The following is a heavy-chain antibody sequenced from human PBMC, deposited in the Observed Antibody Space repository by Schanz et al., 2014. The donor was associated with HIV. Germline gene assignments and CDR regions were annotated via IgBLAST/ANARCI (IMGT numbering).Heavy chain of an antibody. V-gene: IGHV1-69*06. CDR3: ARVSGWSSFDY. CDR2: IIPIFATP. Sequence: QVQLVQSGAEVKKPGSSVKVSCKASGGIFSYHAINWVRQAPGQGLEWMGGIIPIFATPNYAQKFQGRITMTRDTSTSTVYMELSSLRSEDTALYYCARVSGWSSFDYWGQGTLVIVSS. J-gene: IGHJ4*02. D-gene: IGHD6-13*01. CDR1: GGIFSYHA.